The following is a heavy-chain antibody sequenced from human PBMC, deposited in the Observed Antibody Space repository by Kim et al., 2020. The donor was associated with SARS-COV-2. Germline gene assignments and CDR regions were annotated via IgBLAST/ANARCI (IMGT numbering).Heavy chain of an antibody. J-gene: IGHJ6*03. CDR3: TSDPRRVVPAAKYYYYYYMDV. CDR1: GFTFGGYA. Sequence: GGSLRLSCTASGFTFGGYAMSWVRQAPGKGLEWVGFIRSNANGGTTEYAASVRGSITIARDETKSTANMQRNRLKTEDTAAYYCTSDPRRVVPAAKYYYYYYMDVWGKGTTVTVSS. D-gene: IGHD2-2*01. V-gene: IGHV3-49*04. CDR2: IRSNANGGTT.